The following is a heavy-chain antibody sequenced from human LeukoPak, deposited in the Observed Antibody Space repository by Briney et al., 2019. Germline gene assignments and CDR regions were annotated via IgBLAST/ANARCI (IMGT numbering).Heavy chain of an antibody. Sequence: ASVKVSCKASGYTFTSYGISWVRQAPGQRLEWMGWINAGNGNTKYSQKFQGRVTITRDTSASTAYMELSSLRSEDTAVYYCARDLAQPWIQPNPPGYWGQGTLVTVSS. J-gene: IGHJ4*02. D-gene: IGHD5-18*01. CDR1: GYTFTSYG. CDR2: INAGNGNT. CDR3: ARDLAQPWIQPNPPGY. V-gene: IGHV1-3*01.